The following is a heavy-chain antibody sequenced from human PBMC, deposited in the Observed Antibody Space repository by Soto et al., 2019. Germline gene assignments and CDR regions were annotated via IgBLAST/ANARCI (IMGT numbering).Heavy chain of an antibody. D-gene: IGHD5-18*01. J-gene: IGHJ4*02. Sequence: GSLRLSCAASVFTFRSFWMHWVRRAPGKGLVWVSRITSDGSITTYADSVKGRFTISRDNAKSTVYLQMNSLRAEDTAVYYCATLNSFGSDYWGQGTLVTVSS. CDR2: ITSDGSIT. CDR1: VFTFRSFW. V-gene: IGHV3-74*01. CDR3: ATLNSFGSDY.